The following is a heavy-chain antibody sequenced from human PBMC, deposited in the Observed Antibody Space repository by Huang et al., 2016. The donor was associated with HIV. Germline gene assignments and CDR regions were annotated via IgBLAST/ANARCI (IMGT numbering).Heavy chain of an antibody. CDR3: ARVESRRYYDSSGYYY. D-gene: IGHD3-22*01. J-gene: IGHJ4*02. CDR1: GGTFSSYA. CDR2: SSPIFGTA. Sequence: QVQLVQSGAEVKKPGSSVKVSCKASGGTFSSYAISWVRRAPGQGLEWMGGSSPIFGTATYAQKFQGRVTITADESTSTAYMELSSLRSEDTAVYYCARVESRRYYDSSGYYYWGQGTLVTVSS. V-gene: IGHV1-69*01.